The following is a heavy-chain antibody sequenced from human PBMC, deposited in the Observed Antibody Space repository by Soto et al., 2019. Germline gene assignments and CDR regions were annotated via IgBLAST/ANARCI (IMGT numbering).Heavy chain of an antibody. V-gene: IGHV1-24*01. J-gene: IGHJ1*01. CDR3: PTLIHGDSGMEYFQH. CDR1: GYPLTELS. Sequence: GGSVKVCFKVSGYPLTELSMHLVRQAPGKGLEWMGGFDPEDGETIYAQKFQGRVTMTEDTSTDTAYMDLSSLRSEDTAVYYCPTLIHGDSGMEYFQHWGQGTMVTVSS. D-gene: IGHD4-17*01. CDR2: FDPEDGET.